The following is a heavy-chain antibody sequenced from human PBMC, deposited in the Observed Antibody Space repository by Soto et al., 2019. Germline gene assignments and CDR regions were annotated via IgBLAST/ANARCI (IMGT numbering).Heavy chain of an antibody. CDR2: VNPSGGST. Sequence: GASVKVSCKASGYTFTNYYMHWVRQAPGQGLEWMGIVNPSGGSTNYAQTFQGRVTMTRDTSTSTVYMELSSLTPHDTAVYYCTRVNGDLWWYFDLWGRGTLVPVSS. J-gene: IGHJ2*01. CDR1: GYTFTNYY. V-gene: IGHV1-46*01. D-gene: IGHD4-17*01. CDR3: TRVNGDLWWYFDL.